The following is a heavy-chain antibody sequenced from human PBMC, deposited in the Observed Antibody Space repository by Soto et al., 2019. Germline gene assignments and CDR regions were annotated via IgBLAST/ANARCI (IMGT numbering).Heavy chain of an antibody. J-gene: IGHJ5*02. CDR1: GGTFGNSA. CDR3: ARDGDPQSAFWSGPLGGGRFDP. V-gene: IGHV1-69*12. Sequence: QVQLVQSGAEVKKPGSSVNVSCKTSGGTFGNSAVTWVRQAPAQGLEWLGGIVPMFGTANYAQKFQGRVTITADESTITAYMELNSLKTDDTAVYYCARDGDPQSAFWSGPLGGGRFDPWGQGTLVTVSS. D-gene: IGHD3-3*01. CDR2: IVPMFGTA.